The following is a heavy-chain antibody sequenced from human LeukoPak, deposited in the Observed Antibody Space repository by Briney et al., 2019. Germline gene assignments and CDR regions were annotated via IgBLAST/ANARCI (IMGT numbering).Heavy chain of an antibody. D-gene: IGHD6-19*01. CDR1: GGTFSSYA. CDR2: IIPIFGTA. J-gene: IGHJ6*02. CDR3: ARDCAGSGWVGYYYYGMDV. Sequence: ASVKVSCKASGGTFSSYAISWVRQAPGQGLEWMGGIIPIFGTANYAQKLQGRVTMTTDTSTSTAYMELRSLRSDDTAVYYCARDCAGSGWVGYYYYGMDVWGQGTTVTVSS. V-gene: IGHV1-69*05.